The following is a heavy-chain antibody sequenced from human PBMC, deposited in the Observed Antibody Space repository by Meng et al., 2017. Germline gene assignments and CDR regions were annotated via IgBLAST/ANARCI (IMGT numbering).Heavy chain of an antibody. V-gene: IGHV1-2*06. CDR3: ARDEDISAAGKLFGDY. CDR1: GYTFPDYW. J-gene: IGHJ4*02. CDR2: INPKSGET. Sequence: GQLVQSGAEVRKPGASVKVSCKASGYTFPDYWLHWVRRAPGQGLEWMGRINPKSGETQYAQKFQARVTMTGDTSISTAYMELSGLRSDDTAMYYCARDEDISAAGKLFGDYWGQGTLVTVSS. D-gene: IGHD6-25*01.